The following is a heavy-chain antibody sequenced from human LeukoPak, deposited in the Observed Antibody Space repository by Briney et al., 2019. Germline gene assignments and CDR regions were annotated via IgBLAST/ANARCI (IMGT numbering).Heavy chain of an antibody. CDR2: INPNSGGT. CDR3: AGGGGDSLLQNWFDP. CDR1: GYTFTGYY. D-gene: IGHD3-16*01. Sequence: GASVKVSCKASGYTFTGYYVHWVRQAPGQGLEWMGWINPNSGGTNYAQKFQGRVTMTMATSISTAYMELSRLRADDTAVYYCAGGGGDSLLQNWFDPWGQGTLVTVSS. V-gene: IGHV1-2*02. J-gene: IGHJ5*02.